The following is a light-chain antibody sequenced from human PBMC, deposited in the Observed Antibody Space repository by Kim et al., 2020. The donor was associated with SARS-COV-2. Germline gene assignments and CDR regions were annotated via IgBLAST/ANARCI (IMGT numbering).Light chain of an antibody. CDR3: KQALLNPLA. J-gene: IGKJ4*01. Sequence: PASISCRSSQSLLNHTGYNCLHWYLQKPGQSPQLLIYLGYKRASGVPDRFSGSGSGTDFTLKISRVEAEDVGMYYCKQALLNPLAFGGGTKVDIK. CDR1: QSLLNHTGYNC. V-gene: IGKV2-28*01. CDR2: LGY.